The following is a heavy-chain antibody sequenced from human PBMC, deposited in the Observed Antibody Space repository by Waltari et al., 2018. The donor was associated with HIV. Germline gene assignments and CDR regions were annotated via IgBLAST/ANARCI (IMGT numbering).Heavy chain of an antibody. CDR3: ARGSVTDRYYDY. J-gene: IGHJ4*02. V-gene: IGHV4-59*01. CDR1: IGSISSYY. D-gene: IGHD4-17*01. Sequence: QVQLRESGPGLVKPSETLSLTCTVSIGSISSYYWSWFRQPPGKGLEWIASISYSGSTNYNPSLKSRVTISVDTSKNQFSLSLSSVTAADTAVYYCARGSVTDRYYDYWGQGILVTVSS. CDR2: ISYSGST.